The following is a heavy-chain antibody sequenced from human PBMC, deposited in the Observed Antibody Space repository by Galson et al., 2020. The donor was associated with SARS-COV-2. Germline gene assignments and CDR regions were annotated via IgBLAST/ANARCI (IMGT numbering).Heavy chain of an antibody. J-gene: IGHJ4*02. CDR2: ISASAVRI. V-gene: IGHV3-23*01. CDR1: GFPFSDYA. D-gene: IGHD3-22*01. Sequence: GGSLRLSCAASGFPFSDYAMSWVRQAPGKGLEWVASISASAVRITYADSVKGRFSISRANSKNTLYLQMNSLRGEDTAIYYCAKEEHTNGYYYMFDYWGQGTLVTVSS. CDR3: AKEEHTNGYYYMFDY.